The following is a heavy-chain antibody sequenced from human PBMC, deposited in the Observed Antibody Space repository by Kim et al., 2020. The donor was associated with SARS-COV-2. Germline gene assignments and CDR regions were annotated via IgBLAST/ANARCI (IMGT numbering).Heavy chain of an antibody. D-gene: IGHD3-10*01. J-gene: IGHJ4*02. CDR3: AKDGSGEFDY. Sequence: GGSLRLSCVASGFTFDDYAMHWVRQRPGKGLEWVSGIAWNSGGIDYADSVKGRFTISRDNAKRSLYLQMNSLRPEDTAFYYCAKDGSGEFDYWGQGTLVT. V-gene: IGHV3-9*01. CDR1: GFTFDDYA. CDR2: IAWNSGGI.